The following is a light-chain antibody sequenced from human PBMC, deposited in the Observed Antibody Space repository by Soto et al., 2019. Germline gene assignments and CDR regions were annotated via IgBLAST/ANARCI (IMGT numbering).Light chain of an antibody. Sequence: QSALTQPPSASGSPGQSVTISSTGTSSDVGGYNYVSWYQHHPGKAPKLIIYEVSKRPSGVPDRFSGSKSGNTASLTVSGLQAEDEADYYCSSYAGSNNYVFGTGTKLTVL. CDR2: EVS. J-gene: IGLJ1*01. V-gene: IGLV2-8*01. CDR3: SSYAGSNNYV. CDR1: SSDVGGYNY.